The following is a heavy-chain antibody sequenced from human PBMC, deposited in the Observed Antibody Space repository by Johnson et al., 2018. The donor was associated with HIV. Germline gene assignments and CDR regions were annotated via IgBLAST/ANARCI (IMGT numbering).Heavy chain of an antibody. J-gene: IGHJ3*02. Sequence: QVQLVESGGGVVQPGRSLRLSCAASGFTFSNYAMHWVRQAPGKGLEWVAVISYDGSNKYYADSVKGRCTISRDNSKKTLYLQMNSLKAGDTAVYYCARGGGSLRWDLSFDIWGQGTMVTVSS. V-gene: IGHV3-30*04. CDR1: GFTFSNYA. CDR2: ISYDGSNK. D-gene: IGHD1-26*01. CDR3: ARGGGSLRWDLSFDI.